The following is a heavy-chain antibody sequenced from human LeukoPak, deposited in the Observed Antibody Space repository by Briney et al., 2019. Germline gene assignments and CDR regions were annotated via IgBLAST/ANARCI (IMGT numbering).Heavy chain of an antibody. D-gene: IGHD4-23*01. CDR3: ARDLRWPYYFDY. CDR1: GFTFSSYW. J-gene: IGHJ4*02. V-gene: IGHV3-7*05. CDR2: IKQDGGEQ. Sequence: PGGSLRLSCAASGFTFSSYWLSWVRQAPGKGLEWVASIKQDGGEQFYVDSVRGRFTISRDNAKNSLYLQMNSLRAEDTAVYYCARDLRWPYYFDYWGQGTLVTVSS.